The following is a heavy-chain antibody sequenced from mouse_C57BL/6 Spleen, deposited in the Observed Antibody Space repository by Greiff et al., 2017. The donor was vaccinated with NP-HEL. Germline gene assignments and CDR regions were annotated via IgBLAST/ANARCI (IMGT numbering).Heavy chain of an antibody. D-gene: IGHD2-2*01. Sequence: DVKVEESGEGLVKPGGSLKLSCAASGFTFSSYAMSWVRQPPEKRLEWVAYISSGGDYIYYAYTVKGRFTISRDNARNTRYLQMSSLKSEDTAMYYCTRAYGYDGGVYAMDYWGQGTSVTVSS. V-gene: IGHV5-9-1*02. CDR1: GFTFSSYA. CDR3: TRAYGYDGGVYAMDY. CDR2: ISSGGDYI. J-gene: IGHJ4*01.